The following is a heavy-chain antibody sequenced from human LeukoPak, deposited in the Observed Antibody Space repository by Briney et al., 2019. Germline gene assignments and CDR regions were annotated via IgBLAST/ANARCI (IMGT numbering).Heavy chain of an antibody. D-gene: IGHD2-15*01. J-gene: IGHJ4*02. CDR1: GITLSNYG. Sequence: GGSLRLSCAVSGITLSNYGMSWVRQAPGKGLEWVAGISDSGGRTNYADSVKGRFTISRDTSKNTLYLQMNSLRAEDTAVYYCAKSSDFVLGSPDYWGQGTLVTVSS. CDR3: AKSSDFVLGSPDY. V-gene: IGHV3-23*01. CDR2: ISDSGGRT.